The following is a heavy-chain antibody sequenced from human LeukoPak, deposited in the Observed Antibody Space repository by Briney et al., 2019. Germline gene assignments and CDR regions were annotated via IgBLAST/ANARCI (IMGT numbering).Heavy chain of an antibody. V-gene: IGHV4-59*01. J-gene: IGHJ4*02. CDR1: GGSIGSYD. Sequence: SETLSLTCTVSGGSIGSYDWSWIRQPPGRGPEWIGYIYDGGKTYYNPSLKGRVTISVDTSNNQFSLKLRSVTAADTAVYYCARGGPRTDDYNFDYWGQGTLVSVSS. CDR2: IYDGGKT. CDR3: ARGGPRTDDYNFDY. D-gene: IGHD5-24*01.